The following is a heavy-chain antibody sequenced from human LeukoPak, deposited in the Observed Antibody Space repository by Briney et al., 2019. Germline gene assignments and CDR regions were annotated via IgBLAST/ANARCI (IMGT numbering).Heavy chain of an antibody. CDR2: MNLDGSEK. Sequence: PGGSLRLSCAASGFTFGLYWMSWVRQAPGKGLEWVANMNLDGSEKYYVDSVKGRFTISRDNAKNSLYLQMNSLRAEDTAVYYCAKGHTATSGIYWGQGTLVTVSS. J-gene: IGHJ4*02. CDR3: AKGHTATSGIY. CDR1: GFTFGLYW. V-gene: IGHV3-7*01. D-gene: IGHD3-10*01.